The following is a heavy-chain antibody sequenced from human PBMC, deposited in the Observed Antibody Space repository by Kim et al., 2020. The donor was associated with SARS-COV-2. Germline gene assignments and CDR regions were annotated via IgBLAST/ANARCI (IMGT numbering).Heavy chain of an antibody. J-gene: IGHJ4*02. CDR3: ARDVSGSYGDY. Sequence: GGSLRLSCAASGFTFSSYGMHWVRQAPGKGLEWVAVIWYDGSNKYYADSVKGRFTVSRDNSKNTLYLQMNSLRAEDTAVYYCARDVSGSYGDYWGQGTLVTVSS. D-gene: IGHD1-26*01. CDR1: GFTFSSYG. V-gene: IGHV3-33*01. CDR2: IWYDGSNK.